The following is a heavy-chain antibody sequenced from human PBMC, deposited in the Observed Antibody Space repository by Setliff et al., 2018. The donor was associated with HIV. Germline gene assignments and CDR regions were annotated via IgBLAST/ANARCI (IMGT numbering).Heavy chain of an antibody. CDR3: ARGLDSWSSHVFDM. D-gene: IGHD6-6*01. CDR1: GGSFSDYY. V-gene: IGHV4-34*01. Sequence: KTSETLSLTCAVYGGSFSDYYWSWIRQPPGKGLEWIGEINHSGSTNYNPSLKRRVTISVDTSKNQFSLKLSSVTAADTAVYYCARGLDSWSSHVFDMWGQGTMVTVSS. J-gene: IGHJ3*02. CDR2: INHSGST.